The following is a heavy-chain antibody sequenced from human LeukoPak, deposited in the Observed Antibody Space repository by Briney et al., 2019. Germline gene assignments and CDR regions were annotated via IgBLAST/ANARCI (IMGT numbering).Heavy chain of an antibody. J-gene: IGHJ5*02. CDR3: AKVAADTKCFDP. CDR2: TYYRSKWYN. V-gene: IGHV6-1*01. Sequence: SQTLSLTCVISGDSVSSDSATWNWVRQSPSRGLEWLGRTYYRSKWYNDYAVSVKSRITFNADTSNNQFSLHLNSVTPDDTAVYYCAKVAADTKCFDPRGQGTLVTVSS. D-gene: IGHD2-15*01. CDR1: GDSVSSDSAT.